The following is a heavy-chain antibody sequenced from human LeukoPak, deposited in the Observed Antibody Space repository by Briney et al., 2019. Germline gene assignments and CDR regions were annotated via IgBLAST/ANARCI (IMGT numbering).Heavy chain of an antibody. J-gene: IGHJ4*02. D-gene: IGHD3-22*01. V-gene: IGHV3-23*01. CDR2: ISGSGGST. CDR1: GFTFSSYA. Sequence: GGSLRLSCAVSGFTFSSYAMSWVRQAPGKGLEWVSVISGSGGSTYYADSVKGRFTISRDNSKNTLYLQMNSLRAEDTAVYYCAKGSGWYYDYWGQGTLVTVSS. CDR3: AKGSGWYYDY.